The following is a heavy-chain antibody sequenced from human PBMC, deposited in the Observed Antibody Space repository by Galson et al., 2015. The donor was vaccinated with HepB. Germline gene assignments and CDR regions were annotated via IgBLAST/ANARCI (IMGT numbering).Heavy chain of an antibody. Sequence: SLRLSCAASGFTFSSYSMSWVRQAPGKGLEGVSSITSSSEYIYYADSMRGRFTISRDNAKNSPYLQMNSLRAADTAVYYCARDLGYSGSYWGQGTLVTVSS. J-gene: IGHJ4*02. CDR2: ITSSSEYI. CDR1: GFTFSSYS. D-gene: IGHD1-26*01. V-gene: IGHV3-21*06. CDR3: ARDLGYSGSY.